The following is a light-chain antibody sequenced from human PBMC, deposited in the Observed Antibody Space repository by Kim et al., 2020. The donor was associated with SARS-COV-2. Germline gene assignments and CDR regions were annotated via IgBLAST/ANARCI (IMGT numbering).Light chain of an antibody. CDR3: QQYLISPWT. V-gene: IGKV3-20*01. CDR1: QSVGSTY. CDR2: GGS. Sequence: EVVLTQSPGSLSLSPGERVTLSCRASQSVGSTYLAWYQQKPGQAPRLLIYGGSSRATGIPDRFSGSGSGTDFTLAISRLEPEDFAVYYCQQYLISPWTFGQGTKVDIK. J-gene: IGKJ1*01.